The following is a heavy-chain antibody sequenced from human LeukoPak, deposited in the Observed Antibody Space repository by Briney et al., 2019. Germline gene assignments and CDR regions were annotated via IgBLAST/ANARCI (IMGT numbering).Heavy chain of an antibody. J-gene: IGHJ4*02. D-gene: IGHD6-13*01. Sequence: GGSLRLSCAASGFTFSSHWMHWVRQAPGKGPVWVARINTDERDIIYADSVKGRFTISRDNSKNTLYLQMNSLRAEDTAVYYCAKDLLPGIAAAGTVDYWGQGTLVTVSS. CDR3: AKDLLPGIAAAGTVDY. V-gene: IGHV3-74*01. CDR2: INTDERDI. CDR1: GFTFSSHW.